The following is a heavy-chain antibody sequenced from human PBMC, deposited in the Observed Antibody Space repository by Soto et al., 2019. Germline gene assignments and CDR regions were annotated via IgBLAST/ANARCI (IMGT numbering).Heavy chain of an antibody. D-gene: IGHD3-16*01. J-gene: IGHJ3*02. Sequence: XASLWLTCAVSGGCFSDNRGWTWFRQTPGKGLEWIGETFRKGDTNYNAFLKSRVSISIDKSRNQVSLILTSVTAADTAVHYFASYVGTGGYGAFDIWGQGTVVTVSS. V-gene: IGHV4-4*02. CDR3: ASYVGTGGYGAFDI. CDR2: TFRKGDT. CDR1: GGCFSDNRG.